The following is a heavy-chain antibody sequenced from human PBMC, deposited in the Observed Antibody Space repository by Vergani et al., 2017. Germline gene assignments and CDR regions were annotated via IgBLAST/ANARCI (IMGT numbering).Heavy chain of an antibody. J-gene: IGHJ4*02. V-gene: IGHV1-46*01. CDR1: GYTFTGYY. Sequence: QVQLVQSGAEVKKPGASVKVSCKASGYTFTGYYMHWVRQAPGQGLEWMGIINPSGGSTSYAQKFQGRVTMTRDTSTSTVYMELSSLRSEDTAVYYCARVVRRIQLFDYWGQGTLVTVSS. CDR3: ARVVRRIQLFDY. D-gene: IGHD5-18*01. CDR2: INPSGGST.